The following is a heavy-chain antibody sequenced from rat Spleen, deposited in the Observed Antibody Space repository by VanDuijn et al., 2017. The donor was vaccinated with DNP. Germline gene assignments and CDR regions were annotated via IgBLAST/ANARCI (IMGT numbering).Heavy chain of an antibody. V-gene: IGHV5S10*01. CDR3: AKAGGYSPWYFDY. CDR2: IVYDGSRT. CDR1: GFTFSDYF. Sequence: EVQLVESGGGLVQPGRSLKLSCAASGFTFSDYFMAWVRQAPNKGLEWVATIVYDGSRTYYRDSVKGRFTISRDNANGTLYLQMDSLRSEETATYYCAKAGGYSPWYFDYWGQGVMVTVSS. J-gene: IGHJ2*01. D-gene: IGHD1-11*01.